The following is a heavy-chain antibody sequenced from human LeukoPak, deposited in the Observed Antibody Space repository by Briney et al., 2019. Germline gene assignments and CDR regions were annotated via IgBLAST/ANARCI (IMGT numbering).Heavy chain of an antibody. V-gene: IGHV4-61*08. D-gene: IGHD3-10*01. CDR1: GGSISSGGYH. CDR2: IYYSGST. CDR3: ATRRRVSHAFDI. Sequence: SQTLSLTCTVSGGSISSGGYHWSWLRQFPGKALEWIGYIYYSGSTNYNPSLRSRVTILLDTAENQISLKLSSVTAADTAVYYCATRRRVSHAFDIWGQGTMVTVSS. J-gene: IGHJ3*02.